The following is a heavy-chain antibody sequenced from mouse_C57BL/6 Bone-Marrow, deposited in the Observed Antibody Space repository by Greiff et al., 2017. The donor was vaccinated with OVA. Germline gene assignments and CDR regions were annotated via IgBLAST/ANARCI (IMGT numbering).Heavy chain of an antibody. CDR3: ARVVFICYYGSSYLYFDY. CDR1: GYTFTSYW. Sequence: VQLQQSGAELVKPGASVKMSCKASGYTFTSYWITWVKQRPGQGLEWIGDIYPGSGSTNYNEKFKSKATLTVDTSSSTAYTQLSSLTSEDSAVYYCARVVFICYYGSSYLYFDYWGQGTTLTVSS. J-gene: IGHJ2*01. D-gene: IGHD1-1*01. CDR2: IYPGSGST. V-gene: IGHV1-55*01.